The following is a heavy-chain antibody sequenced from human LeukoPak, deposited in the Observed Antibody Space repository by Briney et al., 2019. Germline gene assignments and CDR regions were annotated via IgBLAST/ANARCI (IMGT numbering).Heavy chain of an antibody. Sequence: GGSLRLSCAASGFTFSSYPMSWVRQAPGKGLEWVSAISGSGGSTYYADSVKGRFTISRDNSKNTLYLQMNSLRAEDTAVYYCAKRMIVVVITGGIDYWGQGTLVTVSS. J-gene: IGHJ4*02. CDR2: ISGSGGST. D-gene: IGHD3-22*01. V-gene: IGHV3-23*01. CDR1: GFTFSSYP. CDR3: AKRMIVVVITGGIDY.